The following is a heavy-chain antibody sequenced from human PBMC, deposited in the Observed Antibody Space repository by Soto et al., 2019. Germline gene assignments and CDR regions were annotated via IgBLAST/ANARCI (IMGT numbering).Heavy chain of an antibody. CDR2: IYYSGST. V-gene: IGHV4-59*01. D-gene: IGHD1-1*01. CDR1: GGSISSYY. CDR3: ARSTTGTSNNWFDP. Sequence: SETLSLTCTVSGGSISSYYWSWIRQPPGKGLEWIGYIYYSGSTNYNPSLKSRVTISVDTSKNQFSLKLSSVTAADTAVYYCARSTTGTSNNWFDPWGPGTLVTVFS. J-gene: IGHJ5*02.